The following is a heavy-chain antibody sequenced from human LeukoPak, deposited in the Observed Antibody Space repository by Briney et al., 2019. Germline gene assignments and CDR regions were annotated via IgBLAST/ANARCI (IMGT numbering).Heavy chain of an antibody. CDR1: GDSISSGDYY. Sequence: SETLSLTCTVSGDSISSGDYYWGRIRQPPGKGLEWIGYVHYSGSTNYNPSLKSRVTISVDTSKNRFSLRLSSVTAADTAIYYCARVEEGYGSGRREDYFYYYMDVWGQGTTVTVSS. D-gene: IGHD3-10*01. CDR2: VHYSGST. CDR3: ARVEEGYGSGRREDYFYYYMDV. J-gene: IGHJ6*03. V-gene: IGHV4-61*08.